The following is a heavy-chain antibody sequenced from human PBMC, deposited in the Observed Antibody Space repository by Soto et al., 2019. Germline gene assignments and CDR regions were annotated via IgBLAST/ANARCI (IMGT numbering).Heavy chain of an antibody. V-gene: IGHV6-1*01. Sequence: SQTLSLTCDISGDSVSSNRAAWNWIRQTPSRGLEWLGRTYYRSKWYINYAVSVKSRITVNPDTSKNQFSLQLNSVTPEDTAVYYCARGSWDDVTGHYYMDVWGKGTTVTVS. CDR1: GDSVSSNRAA. CDR2: TYYRSKWYI. D-gene: IGHD1-1*01. CDR3: ARGSWDDVTGHYYMDV. J-gene: IGHJ6*03.